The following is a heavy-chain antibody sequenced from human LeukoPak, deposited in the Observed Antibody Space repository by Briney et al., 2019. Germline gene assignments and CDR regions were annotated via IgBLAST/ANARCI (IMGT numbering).Heavy chain of an antibody. CDR2: IYSGGST. CDR1: GFTVSSNY. J-gene: IGHJ4*02. V-gene: IGHV3-53*01. Sequence: PGGSLRLSCAASGFTVSSNYMSWVRQAPGKGLEWVSVIYSGGSTYYADSVKGRFTISRDNSKNTLYLQMNSLRAEDTAVYYCARDLAHGDCEYWGQGTLVTVSS. D-gene: IGHD2-21*02. CDR3: ARDLAHGDCEY.